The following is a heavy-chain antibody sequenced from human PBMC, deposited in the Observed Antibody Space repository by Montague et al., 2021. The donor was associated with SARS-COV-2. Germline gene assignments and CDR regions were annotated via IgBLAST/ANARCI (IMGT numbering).Heavy chain of an antibody. CDR3: ARVQGVLWFGELTDPYYGMDV. CDR1: GYTFTSYG. Sequence: SVKVSCKASGYTFTSYGISWVQQAPGQGLEWMGWISAYNGNTNYAQKLQGRVTMTTDTSTSTAYMELRSLRSDDTAVYYCARVQGVLWFGELTDPYYGMDVWGQGTTVTVSS. J-gene: IGHJ6*02. D-gene: IGHD3-10*01. V-gene: IGHV1-18*01. CDR2: ISAYNGNT.